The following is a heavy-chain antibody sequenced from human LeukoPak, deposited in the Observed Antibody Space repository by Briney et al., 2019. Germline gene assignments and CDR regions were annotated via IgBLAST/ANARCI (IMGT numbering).Heavy chain of an antibody. CDR3: ARDGGIRTYNWFDSGIRTYNWFDP. Sequence: GASVKVSCKASGYTFTGYYMHWVRQAPGQGLEWMGWINPNSGGTNYAQKFQGRVTMTRGTSISTAYMELSRLRSDDTAVYYCARDGGIRTYNWFDSGIRTYNWFDPWGQGTLVTVSS. J-gene: IGHJ5*02. CDR1: GYTFTGYY. V-gene: IGHV1-2*02. CDR2: INPNSGGT. D-gene: IGHD1-1*01.